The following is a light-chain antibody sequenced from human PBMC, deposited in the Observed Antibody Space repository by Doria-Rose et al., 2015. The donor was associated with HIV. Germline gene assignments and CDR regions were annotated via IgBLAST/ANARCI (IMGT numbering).Light chain of an antibody. CDR3: HQCGTSWT. V-gene: IGKV3-20*01. Sequence: TQSPGTLSLSPGERATLSCRASQSFSSTYLAWYQQKPGQAPSLLIYDGSTRATGIPDRLSASGSGTDFTLTINRLEPEDFALYYCHQCGTSWTFGQGTEVEI. CDR2: DGS. J-gene: IGKJ1*01. CDR1: QSFSSTY.